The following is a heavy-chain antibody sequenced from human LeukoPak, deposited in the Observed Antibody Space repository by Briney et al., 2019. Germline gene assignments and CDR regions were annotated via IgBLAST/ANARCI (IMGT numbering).Heavy chain of an antibody. D-gene: IGHD1-26*01. CDR3: AKGSGGSGTYYFDY. V-gene: IGHV3-23*01. J-gene: IGHJ4*02. CDR2: ISAGGGST. Sequence: GGSLRLSCAASRFTFSTYAMTWVRQAPGKGLEWVSSISAGGGSTYYADSVKGRFTISRDNSKNTLYLQMNSLRAEDTAVYYCAKGSGGSGTYYFDYWGQGTLVTVSS. CDR1: RFTFSTYA.